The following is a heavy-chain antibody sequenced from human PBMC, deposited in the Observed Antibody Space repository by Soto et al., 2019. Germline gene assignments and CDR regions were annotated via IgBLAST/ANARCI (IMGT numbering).Heavy chain of an antibody. Sequence: QVQLVESGGGVVQPGRSLRLSCAASGFTFSSYAMHWVRQAPGKGLEWVAVISYDGRNKYYADSVKGRFTISRDNSKNTLYLQMNSMSAEDTAVYYCGRENTLTTSSGMDVWGQGTTVTVSS. D-gene: IGHD4-17*01. CDR3: GRENTLTTSSGMDV. V-gene: IGHV3-30*04. CDR2: ISYDGRNK. CDR1: GFTFSSYA. J-gene: IGHJ6*02.